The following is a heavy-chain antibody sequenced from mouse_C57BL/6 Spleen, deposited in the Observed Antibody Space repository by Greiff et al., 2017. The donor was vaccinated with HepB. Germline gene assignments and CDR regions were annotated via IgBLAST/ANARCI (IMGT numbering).Heavy chain of an antibody. CDR2: INPSTGGT. V-gene: IGHV1-42*01. J-gene: IGHJ2*01. Sequence: EVKLMESGPELVKPGASVKISCKASGYSFTGYYMNWVKQSPEKSLEWIGEINPSTGGTTYNQKFKAKATLTVDKSSSTAYMQLKSLTSEDSAVYYCARNEPRVYCDYWGQGTTLTVSS. CDR3: ARNEPRVYCDY. CDR1: GYSFTGYY.